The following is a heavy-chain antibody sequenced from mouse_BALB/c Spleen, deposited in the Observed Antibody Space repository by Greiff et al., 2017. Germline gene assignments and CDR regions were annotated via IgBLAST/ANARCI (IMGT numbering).Heavy chain of an antibody. CDR2: ISSGGSYT. CDR1: GFTFSSYG. V-gene: IGHV5-6*03. D-gene: IGHD2-1*01. Sequence: EVKLVESGGGLVQPGGSLKLSCAASGFTFSSYGMSWVRQTPDKRLEWVATISSGGSYTYYPDSVKGRFTISRDNAKNTLYLQMSSLKSEDTAMYYCARQGYYGNLYYFDYWGQGTTLTVSS. J-gene: IGHJ2*01. CDR3: ARQGYYGNLYYFDY.